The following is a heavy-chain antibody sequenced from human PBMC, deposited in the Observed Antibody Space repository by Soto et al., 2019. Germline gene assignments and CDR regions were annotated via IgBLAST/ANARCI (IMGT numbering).Heavy chain of an antibody. Sequence: PGGSLRLACAASGVTFGSYWMHWVRQAPGKGLMWVSHISSDGSDSAYADSVKGRFTISRDNVKNTLYLQMNSLRVEDTAVYYCARDLGVIDYWGQGTLVTVSS. CDR1: GVTFGSYW. J-gene: IGHJ4*02. CDR2: ISSDGSDS. CDR3: ARDLGVIDY. V-gene: IGHV3-74*01. D-gene: IGHD2-8*01.